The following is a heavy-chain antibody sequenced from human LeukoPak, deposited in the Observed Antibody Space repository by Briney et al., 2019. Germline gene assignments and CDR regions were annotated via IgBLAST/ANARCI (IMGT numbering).Heavy chain of an antibody. Sequence: SGPTLVNPTQTLTLTCTFSGFSLSTSGMCVSWIRQPPGKALEWLARIDWDDDKYYSTSLKTRLTISKDTSKNQVVLTMTNMDPVDTATYYCTRSIVVVPAAIFGYRLDYYYYGMDVWGQGTTVTVSS. J-gene: IGHJ6*02. CDR3: TRSIVVVPAAIFGYRLDYYYYGMDV. D-gene: IGHD2-2*02. V-gene: IGHV2-70*11. CDR1: GFSLSTSGMC. CDR2: IDWDDDK.